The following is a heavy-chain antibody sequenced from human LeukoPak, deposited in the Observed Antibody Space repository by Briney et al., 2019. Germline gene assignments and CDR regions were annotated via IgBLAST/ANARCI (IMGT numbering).Heavy chain of an antibody. CDR3: AKDYFGSLEY. V-gene: IGHV3-74*03. J-gene: IGHJ4*02. Sequence: GGSLTLSCAASGFAFSVSWMRWVRQAPGKGLVWVSVIKSDGSGTAYADSVKGRFTISRDNAKNTVYLQMNSLRDEDTAVYYCAKDYFGSLEYWGQGTLVIVSS. CDR2: IKSDGSGT. D-gene: IGHD2/OR15-2a*01. CDR1: GFAFSVSW.